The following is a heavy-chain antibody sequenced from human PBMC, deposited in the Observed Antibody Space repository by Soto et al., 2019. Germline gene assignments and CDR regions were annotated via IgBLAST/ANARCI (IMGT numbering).Heavy chain of an antibody. D-gene: IGHD2-2*01. CDR3: AREGYCSSTSCQKNYYYYYMDV. Sequence: GASVKVSCKASGGTFSSYTISWVRQAPGQGLEWMERIIPILGIANYAQKFQGRVTITADKSTSTAYMELSSLRSEDTAVYYCAREGYCSSTSCQKNYYYYYMDVWGKGTTVTVSS. J-gene: IGHJ6*03. CDR2: IIPILGIA. V-gene: IGHV1-69*04. CDR1: GGTFSSYT.